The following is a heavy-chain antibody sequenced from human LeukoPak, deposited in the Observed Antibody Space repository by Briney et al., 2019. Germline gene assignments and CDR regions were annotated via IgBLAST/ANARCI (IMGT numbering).Heavy chain of an antibody. Sequence: SETLSLTCTVSGGSISSYYWSWVRQPPGKGLEWIGEIYHSGSTNYNPSLKSRVTISVDKSKNQYSLKLSSVTAADTAVYYCARDEAPGYSSSWVKWFDPWGQGTLVTVSS. CDR3: ARDEAPGYSSSWVKWFDP. J-gene: IGHJ5*02. CDR1: GGSISSYY. CDR2: IYHSGST. D-gene: IGHD6-13*01. V-gene: IGHV4-59*12.